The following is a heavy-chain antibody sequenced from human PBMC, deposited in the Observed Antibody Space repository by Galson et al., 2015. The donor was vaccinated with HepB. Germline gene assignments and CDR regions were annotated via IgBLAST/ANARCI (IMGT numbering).Heavy chain of an antibody. D-gene: IGHD6-13*01. CDR2: TYYRSKWYN. CDR1: GDSVSSNIAA. V-gene: IGHV6-1*01. J-gene: IGHJ6*02. Sequence: CAISGDSVSSNIAAWNWIRQSPSRGLEWLGRTYYRSKWYNDYAVSVKSRITINPDTSKNQFSLQLNSVTPEDTAVYYCARAGSSSWYVSGSPYYYYGMDVWGQGTTVTVSS. CDR3: ARAGSSSWYVSGSPYYYYGMDV.